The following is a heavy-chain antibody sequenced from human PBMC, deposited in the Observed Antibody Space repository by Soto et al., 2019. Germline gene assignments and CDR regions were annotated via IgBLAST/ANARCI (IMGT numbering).Heavy chain of an antibody. CDR1: GFTFSSYD. V-gene: IGHV3-30*18. J-gene: IGHJ4*02. CDR3: VKERQWRISVYYFDF. Sequence: GGSLRLSSAASGFTFSSYDMHWVSQVPGKGLEWVAVISYDGSIESYADSVKGRFPSYRDNSKNMLYLEMSSMRSEDTDIYYCVKERQWRISVYYFDFWGQGSLVTVSS. CDR2: ISYDGSIE. D-gene: IGHD2-8*01.